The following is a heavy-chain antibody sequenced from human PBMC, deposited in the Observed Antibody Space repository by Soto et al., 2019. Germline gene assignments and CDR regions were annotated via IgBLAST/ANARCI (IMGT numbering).Heavy chain of an antibody. V-gene: IGHV3-33*01. Sequence: QVQLVESGGGVVQTGRSLRLSCAASGFIFSNFGMHWVRQAPGKGLEWVAVIWYDGSNEYYADSVKGRFTISKDNSKKTLYLQMNSLRAEDTAVYYCARDDIPGRAVATYGMDVWGQGTKVTGSS. D-gene: IGHD6-19*01. CDR1: GFIFSNFG. CDR2: IWYDGSNE. J-gene: IGHJ6*02. CDR3: ARDDIPGRAVATYGMDV.